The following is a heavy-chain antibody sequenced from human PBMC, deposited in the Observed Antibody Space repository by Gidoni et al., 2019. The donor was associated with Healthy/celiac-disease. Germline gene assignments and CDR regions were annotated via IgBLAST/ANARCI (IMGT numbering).Heavy chain of an antibody. CDR1: GFTFSNGW. D-gene: IGHD2-15*01. CDR2: IKSKTDGGTT. Sequence: EVQLVASGGGLVKPGGSLRLPCAASGFTFSNGWMNGVRQAPGKGLEGVGRIKSKTDGGTTDYAAPVKGRFTISRDDSKNTLYLQMNSLKTEDTAVYYCTTEAGGDCSGGSCPDNWFDPWGQGTLVTVSS. CDR3: TTEAGGDCSGGSCPDNWFDP. J-gene: IGHJ5*02. V-gene: IGHV3-15*07.